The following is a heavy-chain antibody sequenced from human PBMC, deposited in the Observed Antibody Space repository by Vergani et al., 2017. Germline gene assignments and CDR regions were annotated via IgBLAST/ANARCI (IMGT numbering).Heavy chain of an antibody. CDR1: GFTFSSYG. J-gene: IGHJ4*02. D-gene: IGHD3-10*01. CDR3: TTDPGLLWFGEPKNY. Sequence: QVQLVESGGGVVQPGRSLRLSCAASGFTFSSYGMHWVRQAPGKGLEWVAVISYDGSNKYYADSVKGRFTISRDNSKNTLYLQMNSLKTEDTAVYYCTTDPGLLWFGEPKNYWGQGTLVTVSS. V-gene: IGHV3-30*03. CDR2: ISYDGSNK.